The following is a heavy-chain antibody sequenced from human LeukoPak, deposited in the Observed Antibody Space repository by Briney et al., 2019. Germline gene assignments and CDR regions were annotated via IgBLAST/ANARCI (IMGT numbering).Heavy chain of an antibody. Sequence: GESLKISCKGSGYSFTSYWIGWVRQMPGKGLEWMGIIYPGDSDTRYSPSFQGQVTISADKSISTAYLQWSSLKATDTAMYYCARHPHDSGSYPDAFDIWGQGTMVTVSS. V-gene: IGHV5-51*01. J-gene: IGHJ3*02. CDR3: ARHPHDSGSYPDAFDI. CDR1: GYSFTSYW. D-gene: IGHD1-26*01. CDR2: IYPGDSDT.